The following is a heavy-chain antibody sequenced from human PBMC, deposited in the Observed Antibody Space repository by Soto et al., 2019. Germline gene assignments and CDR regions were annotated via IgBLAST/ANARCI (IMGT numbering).Heavy chain of an antibody. CDR3: AIGTYSSSWYGY. J-gene: IGHJ4*02. CDR2: INAGNGNT. D-gene: IGHD6-13*01. V-gene: IGHV1-3*01. CDR1: GYTFTSYA. Sequence: VKVSFKASGYTFTSYAMHLLLQAPGQRLELMGWINAGNGNTKYSQKFQGRVTITRDTSASTAYMELSSLRSEDTAVYYCAIGTYSSSWYGYWGQGTLVTVSS.